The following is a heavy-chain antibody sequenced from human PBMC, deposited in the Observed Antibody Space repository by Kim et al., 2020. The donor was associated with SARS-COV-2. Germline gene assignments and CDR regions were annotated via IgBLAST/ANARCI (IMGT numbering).Heavy chain of an antibody. Sequence: ASVKVSCKASGYTFTSYYMHWVRQAPGQGLEWMGIINPSGGSTSYAQKFQGRVTMTRDTSTSTVYMELSSLRSEDTAVYYCARVGGQGVRAAAPLYYYYYYGMDVWGQGTTVTVSS. D-gene: IGHD6-13*01. CDR3: ARVGGQGVRAAAPLYYYYYYGMDV. V-gene: IGHV1-46*01. CDR2: INPSGGST. CDR1: GYTFTSYY. J-gene: IGHJ6*02.